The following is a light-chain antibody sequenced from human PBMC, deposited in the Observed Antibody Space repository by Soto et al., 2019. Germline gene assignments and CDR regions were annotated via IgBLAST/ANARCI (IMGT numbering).Light chain of an antibody. CDR1: QDVSIF. CDR2: DAS. V-gene: IGKV3-11*02. Sequence: ILLAQSPATLSLSPGERATLSCKASQDVSIFLAWYQQKPGQAPRLLIHDASNRATGVPARFSGSGSGRDFTLTITSLEPEDFAVYYCQQCSTWLYTFGQGTKLEV. CDR3: QQCSTWLYT. J-gene: IGKJ2*01.